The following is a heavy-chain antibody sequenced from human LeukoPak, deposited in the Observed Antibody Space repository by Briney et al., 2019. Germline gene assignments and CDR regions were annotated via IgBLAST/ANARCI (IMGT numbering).Heavy chain of an antibody. Sequence: PSETLSLTCTVSGGSISSGGYYWSWIRQHPGKGLEWIGYIYYSGSTYYNPSLKSRVTISVDTSKNQFSLKLSSVTAADTAVYYCARGGAYCYGSGSPGPYYFDYWGQGTLVTVSS. J-gene: IGHJ4*02. CDR2: IYYSGST. CDR3: ARGGAYCYGSGSPGPYYFDY. CDR1: GGSISSGGYY. D-gene: IGHD3-10*01. V-gene: IGHV4-31*03.